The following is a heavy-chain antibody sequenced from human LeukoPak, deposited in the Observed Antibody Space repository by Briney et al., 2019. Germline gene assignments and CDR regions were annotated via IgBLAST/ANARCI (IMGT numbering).Heavy chain of an antibody. CDR3: ARQHGSSWDFDY. Sequence: GESLNISCKGSGYSFTSYWISWVRQMPGKGLEWMGRIDPSDSYIKYSPSFQGHVNISADKSISTVYLQWSSLKASDTAMYYCARQHGSSWDFDYWGQGTLVTVSS. J-gene: IGHJ4*02. V-gene: IGHV5-10-1*01. CDR1: GYSFTSYW. CDR2: IDPSDSYI. D-gene: IGHD6-13*01.